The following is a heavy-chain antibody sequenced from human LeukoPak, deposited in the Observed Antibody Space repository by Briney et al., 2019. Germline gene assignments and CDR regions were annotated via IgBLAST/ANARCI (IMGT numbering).Heavy chain of an antibody. Sequence: GGSLRLSCAASGFTFSSYGMSWVRQAPGKGLEWVSAISGSGASTYYADSVKGRFTISKDNSKNTLYLQMNSLKTEDTAVYYCTTGGYYMDVWGKGTTVTVSS. CDR1: GFTFSSYG. J-gene: IGHJ6*03. V-gene: IGHV3-23*01. CDR2: ISGSGAST. CDR3: TTGGYYMDV.